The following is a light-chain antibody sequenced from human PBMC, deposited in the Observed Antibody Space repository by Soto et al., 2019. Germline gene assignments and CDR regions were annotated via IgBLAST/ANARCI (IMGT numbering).Light chain of an antibody. CDR1: QSISSW. J-gene: IGKJ1*01. CDR3: QQYNTYSWT. CDR2: EAS. V-gene: IGKV1-5*03. Sequence: DIQMTQSPSTLSASVGDRVTITCRASQSISSWLAWYQQKPGKAPKLLIYEASSLESGLPSRFSGSGSGTEFTLTISSLQPDDLATYYCQQYNTYSWTFGQGTKVDIK.